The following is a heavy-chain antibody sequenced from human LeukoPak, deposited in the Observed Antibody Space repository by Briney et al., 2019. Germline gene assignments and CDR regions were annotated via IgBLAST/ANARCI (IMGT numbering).Heavy chain of an antibody. J-gene: IGHJ4*02. CDR3: ARDRGGYGGIDY. Sequence: SQTLSLTCTVSGGSISSGGYYWSWIRQHPGKGLEWIGYIYYSGNTYYNPSLKSRVTMSVDTSKTQFSLKLSSVTAADTAVYYCARDRGGYGGIDYWGQGTLVTVSS. CDR2: IYYSGNT. D-gene: IGHD4-23*01. CDR1: GGSISSGGYY. V-gene: IGHV4-31*03.